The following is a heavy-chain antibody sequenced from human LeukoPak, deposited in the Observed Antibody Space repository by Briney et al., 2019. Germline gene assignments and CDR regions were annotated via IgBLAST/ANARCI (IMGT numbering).Heavy chain of an antibody. CDR2: IYYSGST. J-gene: IGHJ4*02. Sequence: SETLSLTCTVSGGSISSSSYYWGWIRQPPGKGLEWIGSIYYSGSTYYNPSLKSRVTISVDKSKNQFSLKLSSVTAADTAVYYCARIEAAYFDYWGQGTLVTVSS. CDR3: ARIEAAYFDY. V-gene: IGHV4-39*07. CDR1: GGSISSSSYY. D-gene: IGHD6-13*01.